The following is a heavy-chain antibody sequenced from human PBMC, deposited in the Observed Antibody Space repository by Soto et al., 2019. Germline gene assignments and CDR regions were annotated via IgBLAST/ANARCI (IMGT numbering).Heavy chain of an antibody. V-gene: IGHV3-30*18. CDR1: GFTFSSYG. CDR2: ISYDGSNK. CDR3: AKVRVQLQRGDYYGMDV. Sequence: GGSLRLSCAASGFTFSSYGMHWVRQAPGKGLEWVAVISYDGSNKYYADSVKGRFTISRDNSKNTLYLQMNSLRAEDTAVYYCAKVRVQLQRGDYYGMDVWGQGTTVTVSS. J-gene: IGHJ6*02. D-gene: IGHD5-18*01.